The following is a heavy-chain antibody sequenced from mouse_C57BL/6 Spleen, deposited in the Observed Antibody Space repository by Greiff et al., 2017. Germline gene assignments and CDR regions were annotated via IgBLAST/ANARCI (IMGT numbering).Heavy chain of an antibody. CDR2: IDPSDSYT. Sequence: QVQLQQPGAELVMPGASVKLSCKASGYTFTSYWMHWVKQRPGQGLEWIGEIDPSDSYTTYNQKFKGKSTLTVDKSSSTAYMQLSSLTSEDSAVYYCARRGWDVGYFDYWGQGTTLTVSS. D-gene: IGHD4-1*01. J-gene: IGHJ2*01. CDR1: GYTFTSYW. V-gene: IGHV1-69*01. CDR3: ARRGWDVGYFDY.